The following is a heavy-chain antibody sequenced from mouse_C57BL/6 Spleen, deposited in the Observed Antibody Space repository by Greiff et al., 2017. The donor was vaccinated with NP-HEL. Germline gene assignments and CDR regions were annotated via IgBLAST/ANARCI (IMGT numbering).Heavy chain of an antibody. D-gene: IGHD1-1*01. V-gene: IGHV1-72*01. J-gene: IGHJ1*03. CDR2: IDPNSGGT. CDR1: GYTFTSYW. CDR3: ARGSFITTVVDWYFDV. Sequence: QVQLQQSGAELVKPGASVKLSCKASGYTFTSYWMHWVKQRPGRGLEWIGRIDPNSGGTKYNEKFKSKATLTVDKPSSTAYMQLSSLTSEDSAVYYCARGSFITTVVDWYFDVWGTGTTVTVSS.